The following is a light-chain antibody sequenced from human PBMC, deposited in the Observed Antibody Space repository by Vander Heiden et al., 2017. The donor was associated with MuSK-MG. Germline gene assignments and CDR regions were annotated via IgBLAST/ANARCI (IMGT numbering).Light chain of an antibody. CDR1: QSISTY. J-gene: IGKJ2*01. Sequence: DTRLTPPPSSPSASAGDRVTITCRAGQSISTYLHWYQQKPGKAPKLLIYAASTLQSGVPSRFSGSGSGTDFTLTISSLQAEDFATYYCQQGDSYPVTFGQGTKVEIK. CDR2: AAS. V-gene: IGKV1-39*01. CDR3: QQGDSYPVT.